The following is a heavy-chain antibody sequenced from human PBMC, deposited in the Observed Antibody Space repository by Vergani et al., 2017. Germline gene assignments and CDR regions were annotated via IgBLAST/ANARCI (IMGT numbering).Heavy chain of an antibody. CDR2: ISYDGSKT. J-gene: IGHJ6*03. CDR1: GFKFSQFG. CDR3: AMDVWDCSGISCFLRAGEFYYMDV. V-gene: IGHV3-33*05. Sequence: QVQLVESGGGVVQPGTSLRLSCEASGFKFSQFGMHWVRQGPGKGLEWVAFISYDGSKTQYADSEKGRVTISRDNSKNTVGLEMSSLRVDDTATYYCAMDVWDCSGISCFLRAGEFYYMDVWGQGTTVTVSS. D-gene: IGHD3-16*01.